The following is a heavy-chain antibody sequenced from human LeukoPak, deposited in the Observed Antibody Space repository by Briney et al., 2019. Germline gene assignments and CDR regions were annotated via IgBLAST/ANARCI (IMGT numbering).Heavy chain of an antibody. CDR3: APGARAPGY. J-gene: IGHJ4*02. CDR1: GFTFSSYA. V-gene: IGHV3-30*01. CDR2: ISYDGSNK. Sequence: GRSLRLSCAASGFTFSSYAMHWVRQAPGKGLEWVAVISYDGSNKYYADSLKGRFTIPSENSNNTLYLQMNSLTAEDTAVYYFAPGARAPGYWGQGTLVTVSS. D-gene: IGHD3-10*01.